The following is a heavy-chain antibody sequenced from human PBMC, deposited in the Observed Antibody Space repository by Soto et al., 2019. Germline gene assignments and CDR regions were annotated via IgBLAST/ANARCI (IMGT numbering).Heavy chain of an antibody. CDR3: AKGGDIVVVPDYFGMDV. J-gene: IGHJ6*02. CDR2: VSGTGGTT. Sequence: GGSLRLSCAASGFTFSDYAMTWVRQVPGMGLEWVSGVSGTGGTTYYSESVTGRFTISRDNSRNTLYLQMNSLRAEDSALYFCAKGGDIVVVPDYFGMDVWGQGTTVTVSS. D-gene: IGHD2-2*01. V-gene: IGHV3-23*01. CDR1: GFTFSDYA.